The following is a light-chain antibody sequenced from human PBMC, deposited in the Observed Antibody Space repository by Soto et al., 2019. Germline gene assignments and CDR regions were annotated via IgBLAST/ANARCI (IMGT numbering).Light chain of an antibody. J-gene: IGKJ1*01. CDR3: QQYGSSPGT. CDR2: DAS. V-gene: IGKV3-11*01. Sequence: IVFTQSPAALSLSPREGATLSCRASQSVRGYLAWYQQKPGQAPRLLIYDASFRVTGWPARFSGSGSGTDVTLPISSREHEDFAVYYCQQYGSSPGTFGQGTKVDIK. CDR1: QSVRGY.